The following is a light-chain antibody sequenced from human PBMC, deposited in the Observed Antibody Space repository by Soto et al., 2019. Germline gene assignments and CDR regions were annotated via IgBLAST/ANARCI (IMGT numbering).Light chain of an antibody. CDR1: QSIASY. V-gene: IGKV1-39*01. CDR3: QQSYSTPFT. Sequence: DIQMTQSTSSLSASVGDRVTITCRASQSIASYLNWYQQKPGNAPKLLIYAASSLHSGVPSRFSGSGSGTEFTLTISSLQPEDFATYYCQQSYSTPFTFGPGTSVDIK. J-gene: IGKJ3*01. CDR2: AAS.